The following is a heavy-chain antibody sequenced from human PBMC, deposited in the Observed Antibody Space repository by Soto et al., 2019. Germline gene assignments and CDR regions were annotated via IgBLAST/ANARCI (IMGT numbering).Heavy chain of an antibody. J-gene: IGHJ4*02. CDR3: ARGGRTVAADY. D-gene: IGHD4-17*01. CDR1: GYRFNNYG. CDR2: IDTYTGAT. V-gene: IGHV1-18*01. Sequence: QVQLAQSGPEVKEPGASVKVSCKASGYRFNNYGITWVRRAPGQGLEWMGYIDTYTGATYYADHLQGRVTVSADTSTSTGYLDLRSLRSVDTAVYYCARGGRTVAADYWGQGTLVTVSS.